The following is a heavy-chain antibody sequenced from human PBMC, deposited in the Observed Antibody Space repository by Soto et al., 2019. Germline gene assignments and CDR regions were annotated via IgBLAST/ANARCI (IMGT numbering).Heavy chain of an antibody. V-gene: IGHV1-69*13. CDR3: AGDYYDSSGPSL. J-gene: IGHJ4*02. Sequence: ASVKVSCKASGYTFTSYYMHWVRQAPGQGLEWMGGIIPIFGTANYAQKFQGRVTITADESTSTAYMELSSPRSEDTAVYYCAGDYYDSSGPSLWGQGTLVTVSS. CDR2: IIPIFGTA. CDR1: GYTFTSYY. D-gene: IGHD3-22*01.